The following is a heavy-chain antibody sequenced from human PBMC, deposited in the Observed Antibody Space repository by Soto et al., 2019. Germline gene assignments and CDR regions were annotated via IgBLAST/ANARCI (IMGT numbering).Heavy chain of an antibody. D-gene: IGHD4-17*01. V-gene: IGHV3-23*01. Sequence: GGSLSLSCASSGFTFSTYSMSWVRQAPGKGLEWVSAVSGSGGRTYYAGSVKGRFTISRDNSKNTLYLQMNSLRAEDTAVYYCAIRTTVPNEFDYWGQGTLVTLS. CDR2: VSGSGGRT. CDR3: AIRTTVPNEFDY. CDR1: GFTFSTYS. J-gene: IGHJ4*02.